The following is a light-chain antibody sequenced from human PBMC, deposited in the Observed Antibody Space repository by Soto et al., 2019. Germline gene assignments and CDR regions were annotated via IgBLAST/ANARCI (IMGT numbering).Light chain of an antibody. Sequence: EIVLTQSPGTLSLSVGERVTLSCRASQSVSSYLPWYQQTPGQAHRLLISDTSNRATGTPDRFSGSGSGTDLTLNISRLEAADFTVYYCQPSGSSPHTFGGAAPVEIK. CDR2: DTS. CDR3: QPSGSSPHT. J-gene: IGKJ4*02. V-gene: IGKV3-20*01. CDR1: QSVSSY.